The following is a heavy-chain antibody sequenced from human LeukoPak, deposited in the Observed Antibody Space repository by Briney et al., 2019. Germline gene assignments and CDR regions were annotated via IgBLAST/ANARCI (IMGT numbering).Heavy chain of an antibody. Sequence: SVGSLRLSCAASGFTFSNYVMSWVRQAPGRGLEWVSAISASGSSTYHADFAKGRFTTSRDNSRNTLYLQMNSLRAEDTAIYYCAKVCGANCYYPDYWGQGAQVTVSS. D-gene: IGHD2-21*02. V-gene: IGHV3-23*01. CDR2: ISASGSST. CDR1: GFTFSNYV. J-gene: IGHJ4*02. CDR3: AKVCGANCYYPDY.